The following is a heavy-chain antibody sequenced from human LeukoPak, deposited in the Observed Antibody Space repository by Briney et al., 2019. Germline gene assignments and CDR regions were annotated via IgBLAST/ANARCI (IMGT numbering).Heavy chain of an antibody. V-gene: IGHV4-34*01. CDR1: GGSFSGYY. CDR3: ARRSLGVRGAMFDY. D-gene: IGHD3-10*01. CDR2: INHSGST. J-gene: IGHJ4*02. Sequence: SETLSLTCAVHGGSFSGYYGSWIRQPPGKGLEWIGEINHSGSTNYNPSLKSRVTISVDTSKNQFSLKLSSVTAADTAVYYCARRSLGVRGAMFDYWGQGTLVTVSS.